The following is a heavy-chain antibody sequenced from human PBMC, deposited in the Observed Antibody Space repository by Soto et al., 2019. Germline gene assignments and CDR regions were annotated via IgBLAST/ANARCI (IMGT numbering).Heavy chain of an antibody. CDR3: TTDSYSTIIIVRFDY. CDR1: GFTFSNAR. D-gene: IGHD3-22*01. J-gene: IGHJ4*01. CDR2: IKSKTDGGTT. Sequence: GGSLRLSCAASGFTFSNARINWVRQAPGKGLEWVGRIKSKTDGGTTDYAEPVKGRFAISRDDSNNMVYLQMNSLKIEDTAVYYCTTDSYSTIIIVRFDYWGHGTLVTVS. V-gene: IGHV3-15*07.